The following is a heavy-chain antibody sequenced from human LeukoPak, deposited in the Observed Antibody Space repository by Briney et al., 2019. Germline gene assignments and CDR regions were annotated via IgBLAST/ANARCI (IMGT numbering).Heavy chain of an antibody. CDR3: AASAFRCCSGGSWYSASLDY. D-gene: IGHD2-15*01. Sequence: ETLSLTCAVYGGPSSVYYWTWIRQPPGKGLEWIGEINHSGSTNYNPSLKSRVTIPVDTYKNQFSLKLSSVTAADTSVYYGAASAFRCCSGGSWYSASLDYGGQRNLVTVSS. V-gene: IGHV4-34*01. J-gene: IGHJ4*02. CDR2: INHSGST. CDR1: GGPSSVYY.